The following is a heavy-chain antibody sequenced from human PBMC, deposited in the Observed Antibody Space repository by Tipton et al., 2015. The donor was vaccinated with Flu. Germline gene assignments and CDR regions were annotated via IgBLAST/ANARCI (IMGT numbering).Heavy chain of an antibody. CDR3: STDYDGSGSHLSADYYYYGMDV. CDR1: GGSISSSSYY. V-gene: IGHV4-39*07. CDR2: IYYSGST. J-gene: IGHJ6*02. Sequence: TLSLTCTVSGGSISSSSYYWGWIRQPPGKGLEWIGSIYYSGSTYYNPSLKSRVTISVDTSKNQFSLKLSSVTAADTAVYYCSTDYDGSGSHLSADYYYYGMDVWGQGTTVTVS. D-gene: IGHD3-10*01.